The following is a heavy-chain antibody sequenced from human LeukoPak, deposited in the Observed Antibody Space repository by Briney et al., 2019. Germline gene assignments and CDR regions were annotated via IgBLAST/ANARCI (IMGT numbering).Heavy chain of an antibody. CDR2: ISSSGSTI. Sequence: GGSLRLSCAASGFTFSSYSMNWVRQAPGKGLEWVSYISSSGSTIYYADSVKGRFTISRDNAKNSLYLQMNSLRAEDTAVYYCARVLGSYFDYWGQGTLVTVSS. D-gene: IGHD1-26*01. CDR3: ARVLGSYFDY. CDR1: GFTFSSYS. V-gene: IGHV3-48*04. J-gene: IGHJ4*02.